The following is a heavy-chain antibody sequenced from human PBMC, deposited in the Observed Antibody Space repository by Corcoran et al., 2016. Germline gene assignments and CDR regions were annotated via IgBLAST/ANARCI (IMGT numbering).Heavy chain of an antibody. CDR1: GGTFSSYA. CDR3: AREAGYCSSTSCYTYFDY. CDR2: IIPIFGTA. Sequence: QVQLVQSGAEVKKPGSSVKVSCKASGGTFSSYAISWVRQAPGQGLEWMGGIIPIFGTANYAQKFQGRVTITADESTSTAYMELSSLRSEDTAGYYCAREAGYCSSTSCYTYFDYWGQGTLVTVSS. J-gene: IGHJ4*02. V-gene: IGHV1-69*01. D-gene: IGHD2-2*02.